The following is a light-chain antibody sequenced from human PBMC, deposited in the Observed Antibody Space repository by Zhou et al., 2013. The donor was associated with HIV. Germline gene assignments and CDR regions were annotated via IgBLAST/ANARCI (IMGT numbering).Light chain of an antibody. CDR3: QQFNNKPIT. CDR2: KVS. V-gene: IGKV1-5*03. J-gene: IGKJ5*01. Sequence: DIQMTQSPSTLSASLGDRVTITCRASQSISKWLAWYQQKPGKAPKLLIYKVSILESGVPSRFSGSGSGTEFTLTIISLQPDDFGTYYCQQFNNKPITFGQRDDDWRL. CDR1: QSISKW.